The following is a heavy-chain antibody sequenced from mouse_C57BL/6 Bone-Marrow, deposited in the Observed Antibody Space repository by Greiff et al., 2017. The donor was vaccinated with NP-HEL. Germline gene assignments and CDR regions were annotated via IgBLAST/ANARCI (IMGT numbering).Heavy chain of an antibody. CDR3: ARWGYGNYPYFFDY. V-gene: IGHV1-19*01. D-gene: IGHD2-10*02. J-gene: IGHJ2*01. CDR1: GYTFTDYY. Sequence: VQLQQSGPVLVKPGASVKMSCKASGYTFTDYYMNWVKQSHGKSLEWIGVINPYNGGTSYNQKFKGKATLTVDKSSSTAYMELNSLTSEDSAVYYCARWGYGNYPYFFDYWGQGTTLTVSS. CDR2: INPYNGGT.